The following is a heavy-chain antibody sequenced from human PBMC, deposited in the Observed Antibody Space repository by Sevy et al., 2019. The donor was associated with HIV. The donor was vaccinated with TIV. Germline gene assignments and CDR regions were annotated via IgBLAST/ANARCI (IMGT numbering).Heavy chain of an antibody. CDR1: GFTFDDYT. CDR2: ISWDAKKT. D-gene: IGHD3-22*01. Sequence: GGSLRLSCAASGFTFDDYTMHWVRQVPGKGLEWVSLISWDAKKTGYADSVEGRFTVSRDNRKNSLYLQMNSLRSEDNGLYFCAKDIAGYYGFDHWGQGTLVTVSS. CDR3: AKDIAGYYGFDH. J-gene: IGHJ4*02. V-gene: IGHV3-43*01.